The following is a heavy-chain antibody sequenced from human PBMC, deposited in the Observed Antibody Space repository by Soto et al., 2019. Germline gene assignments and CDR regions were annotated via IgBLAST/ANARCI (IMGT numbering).Heavy chain of an antibody. CDR2: ISAYNGNT. V-gene: IGHV1-18*01. J-gene: IGHJ4*02. Sequence: ASVKVSCKASGYTFTSYGISWVRQAPGQGLEWMGWISAYNGNTNYAQKLQGRVTMTTDTSTSTAYMELRSLRSDDTAVYYCAREAYDFWSGYYYLDYWGQGTLVTVSS. D-gene: IGHD3-3*01. CDR3: AREAYDFWSGYYYLDY. CDR1: GYTFTSYG.